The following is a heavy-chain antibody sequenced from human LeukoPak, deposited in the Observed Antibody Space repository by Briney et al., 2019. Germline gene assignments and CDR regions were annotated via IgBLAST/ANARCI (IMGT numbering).Heavy chain of an antibody. V-gene: IGHV3-21*01. CDR2: ISSSSSYI. D-gene: IGHD3-3*02. CDR1: GFTFSSYS. CDR3: ARDRIFGVVIMSGFDY. J-gene: IGHJ4*02. Sequence: GGSLRLSCAASGFTFSSYSMNWVRQAPGKGLEWVSSISSSSSYIYYADSVKGRFTISRDNAKNSLYLQMNSLRAEDTAVYYCARDRIFGVVIMSGFDYWGQGTLVTVSS.